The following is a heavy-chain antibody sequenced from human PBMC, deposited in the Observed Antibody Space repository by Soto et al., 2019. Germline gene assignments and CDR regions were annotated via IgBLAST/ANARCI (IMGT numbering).Heavy chain of an antibody. Sequence: ASVKVSCKASGYTFTSYGISWVRQAPGQGLEWMGWISAYNGNTDYAQKFQGRVTMTLDTATDTAHMVLGDLTSADTAVYYCARGRIVASIHDAFEIWGQGTKVTVSS. CDR3: ARGRIVASIHDAFEI. J-gene: IGHJ3*02. CDR1: GYTFTSYG. CDR2: ISAYNGNT. D-gene: IGHD1-26*01. V-gene: IGHV1-18*01.